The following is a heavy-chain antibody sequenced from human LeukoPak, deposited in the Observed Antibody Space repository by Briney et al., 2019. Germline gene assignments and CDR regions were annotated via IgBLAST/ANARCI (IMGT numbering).Heavy chain of an antibody. Sequence: SQTLSLTCAISGDSVSSNSAAWNWISQSPSRGLEWLRRTYYRSKWYNEYAQSVKSRITINADTSKNLFSLQLNSVTPEDTAVYYCARTIGHLDLWGRGTLVTVSS. CDR1: GDSVSSNSAA. J-gene: IGHJ2*01. CDR2: TYYRSKWYN. CDR3: ARTIGHLDL. V-gene: IGHV6-1*01. D-gene: IGHD1-26*01.